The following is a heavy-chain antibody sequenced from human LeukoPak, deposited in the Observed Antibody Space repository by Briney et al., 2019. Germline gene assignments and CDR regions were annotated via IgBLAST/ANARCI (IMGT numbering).Heavy chain of an antibody. Sequence: GGSLRLSCAASGFTFSSYAMHRVRQAPGKGLEWVAVISYDGSNKYYADSVKGRFTISRDNSKNTLYLQMNSLRAEDTAVYYCARDQDSSAYYYDYWGQGTLVTVSS. D-gene: IGHD3-22*01. V-gene: IGHV3-30-3*01. CDR2: ISYDGSNK. CDR3: ARDQDSSAYYYDY. CDR1: GFTFSSYA. J-gene: IGHJ4*02.